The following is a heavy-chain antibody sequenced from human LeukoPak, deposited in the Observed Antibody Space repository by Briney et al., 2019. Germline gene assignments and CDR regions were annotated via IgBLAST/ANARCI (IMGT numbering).Heavy chain of an antibody. J-gene: IGHJ4*02. CDR1: GYSFTSYW. CDR3: ARHQYGYCSSTSCSQPFDY. D-gene: IGHD2-2*01. V-gene: IGHV5-51*01. CDR2: IYPGDSDT. Sequence: GESLKISCKGSGYSFTSYWIGWVRQMPGKGLEWMGIIYPGDSDTRYSPSFQGQVTISADKSISTAYLQWSSLKASDTAMYYCARHQYGYCSSTSCSQPFDYWGQGTLVTVSS.